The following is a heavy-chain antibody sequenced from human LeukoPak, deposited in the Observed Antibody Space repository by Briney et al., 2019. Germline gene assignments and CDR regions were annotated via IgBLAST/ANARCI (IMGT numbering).Heavy chain of an antibody. CDR1: GFTFSSYA. D-gene: IGHD3-9*01. Sequence: GGSLRLSCAASGFTFSSYAMSWVRQAPGKGLEWVSAISGSGGSTYYADSVKGRFTISRDNSKNTLYLQMNSLRAEDTAAYYCAKGVDDILTGLWYFDYWGQGTLVTVSS. V-gene: IGHV3-23*01. J-gene: IGHJ4*02. CDR3: AKGVDDILTGLWYFDY. CDR2: ISGSGGST.